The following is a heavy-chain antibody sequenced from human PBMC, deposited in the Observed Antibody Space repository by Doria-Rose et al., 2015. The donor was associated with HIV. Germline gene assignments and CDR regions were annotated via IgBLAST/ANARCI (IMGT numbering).Heavy chain of an antibody. CDR2: IFSDDER. V-gene: IGHV2-26*01. J-gene: IGHJ4*02. D-gene: IGHD6-13*01. CDR1: GVSLSSPGMG. CDR3: ARIRSSRWYHKYYFDF. Sequence: QVTLKESGPVLVKPTETLTLTCTVSGVSLSSPGMGVSWIRQPPGKALEWLANIFSDDERSHNTSLKSRLTITRGTAKSQVVLTMTDMDPVDTATYYCARIRSSRWYHKYYFDFWGQGTLVIVSA.